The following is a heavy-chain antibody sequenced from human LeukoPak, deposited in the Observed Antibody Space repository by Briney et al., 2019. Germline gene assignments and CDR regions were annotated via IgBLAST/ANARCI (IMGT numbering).Heavy chain of an antibody. CDR1: GVSISSSSYD. CDR3: ARQTRSGPSVRGVISLEGRDY. CDR2: IYYSGST. Sequence: SETLSLTCTVSGVSISSSSYDWGWLRQPPGKGLEWIGSIYYSGSTYYNPSLKSRVTISVDTSKTQFSLKLSSVTAADTAVYYCARQTRSGPSVRGVISLEGRDYWGQGTLVTVSS. V-gene: IGHV4-39*01. D-gene: IGHD3-10*01. J-gene: IGHJ4*02.